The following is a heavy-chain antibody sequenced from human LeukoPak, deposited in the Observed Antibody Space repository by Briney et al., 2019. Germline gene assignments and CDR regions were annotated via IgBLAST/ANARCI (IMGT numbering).Heavy chain of an antibody. CDR3: AKDGGGYYPHYYYYMDV. V-gene: IGHV4-39*02. Sequence: SETLSLTCTVSGGSISSSSYYWGWIRQPPGKGLECIGSIYYSGRTYYTPSLKSRVTISVDTSKNQFSLKLTPVTAADTAVYYCAKDGGGYYPHYYYYMDVWGKGTTVTVSS. J-gene: IGHJ6*03. CDR1: GGSISSSSYY. D-gene: IGHD3-22*01. CDR2: IYYSGRT.